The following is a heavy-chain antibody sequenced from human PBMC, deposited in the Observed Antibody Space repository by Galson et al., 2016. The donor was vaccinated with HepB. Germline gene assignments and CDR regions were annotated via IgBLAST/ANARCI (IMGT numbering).Heavy chain of an antibody. J-gene: IGHJ4*02. CDR1: GFSFSRHW. Sequence: SLRLSCAASGFSFSRHWMHWVRQAPGKGLVWISRLHSDGTGTMYADSVKGRFTISRDDAKNTLYLQMNSLRAEDTAVYYCARVGEDFWSSYYQILDQWGRGTLVTVSS. CDR2: LHSDGTGT. CDR3: ARVGEDFWSSYYQILDQ. D-gene: IGHD3-3*01. V-gene: IGHV3-74*03.